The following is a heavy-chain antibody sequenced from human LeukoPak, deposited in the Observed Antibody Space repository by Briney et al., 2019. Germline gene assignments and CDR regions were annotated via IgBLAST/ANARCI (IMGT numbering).Heavy chain of an antibody. Sequence: PSQTLSLTCTVSGGSLSSGDYYWSWIRQPPGKGLEWIGYIYYSGSTYCNPSLKSRVTISVDTSKNQFSLKLSSVTAADTAVYYCARAILATIPYYFDYWGQGTLVTVSS. CDR2: IYYSGST. J-gene: IGHJ4*02. CDR1: GGSLSSGDYY. D-gene: IGHD5-24*01. V-gene: IGHV4-30-4*08. CDR3: ARAILATIPYYFDY.